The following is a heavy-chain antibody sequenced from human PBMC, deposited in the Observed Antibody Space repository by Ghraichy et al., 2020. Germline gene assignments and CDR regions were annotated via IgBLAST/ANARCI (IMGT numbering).Heavy chain of an antibody. J-gene: IGHJ4*02. CDR1: GGSISPYY. V-gene: IGHV4-59*01. CDR3: ARGGSLDY. Sequence: SETLSLTCTVSGGSISPYYWSWIRQPPGKGLDWIGYISYTGSTNYNPSLGIRVTISIDASKNQFSLQLRSVSAADTGFYYCARGGSLDYWGQGILVTVSS. CDR2: ISYTGST. D-gene: IGHD3-10*01.